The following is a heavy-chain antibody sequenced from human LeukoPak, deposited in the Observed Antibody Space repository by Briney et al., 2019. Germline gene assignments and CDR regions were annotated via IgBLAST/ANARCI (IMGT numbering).Heavy chain of an antibody. D-gene: IGHD1-26*01. CDR3: ARYSGSYYDYYYYMDV. CDR2: ISSSSSYI. V-gene: IGHV3-21*01. J-gene: IGHJ6*03. Sequence: GGSLRLSCAASGFTFSSYSMNWVRQAPGKGLEWVSSISSSSSYIYYADSVKRRFTISRDNAKNSLYLQMNSLRAEDTAVYYCARYSGSYYDYYYYMDVWGKGTTVTVSS. CDR1: GFTFSSYS.